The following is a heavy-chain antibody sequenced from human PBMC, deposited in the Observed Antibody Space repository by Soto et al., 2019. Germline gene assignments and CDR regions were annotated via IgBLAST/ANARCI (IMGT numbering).Heavy chain of an antibody. CDR1: GYTFTSYG. CDR2: ISAYNGNT. D-gene: IGHD5-18*01. J-gene: IGHJ4*02. CDR3: ARDRGLDSYGNFDY. V-gene: IGHV1-18*04. Sequence: ASVKVSCKASGYTFTSYGISWVRQAPGQGLEWMGWISAYNGNTNYAQKLRGRVTMTTDTSTSTAYMELRSLRSDDTAVYYCARDRGLDSYGNFDYWGQGTLVTVSS.